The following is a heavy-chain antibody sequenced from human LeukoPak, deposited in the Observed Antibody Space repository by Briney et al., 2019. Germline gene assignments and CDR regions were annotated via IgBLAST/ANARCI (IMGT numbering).Heavy chain of an antibody. CDR3: ARDQNYDSSGYHVAFDY. D-gene: IGHD3-22*01. CDR1: GFTFSSYS. J-gene: IGHJ4*02. V-gene: IGHV3-21*01. Sequence: GGSLRLSCAASGFTFSSYSMNWVRQAPGKGLEWVSSISSSSSYIYYADSVKGRFTISRDNAKNSLYLQMNSLRAEDTAVYYCARDQNYDSSGYHVAFDYWGQGTLVTVSS. CDR2: ISSSSSYI.